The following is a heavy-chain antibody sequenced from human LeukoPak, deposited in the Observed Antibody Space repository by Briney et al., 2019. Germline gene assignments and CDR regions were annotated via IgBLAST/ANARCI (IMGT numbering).Heavy chain of an antibody. Sequence: GGSLRLSCAASGFTFSSYWMHWVRHAPGKGLVWVSRINSDGSSTSYADSVKGRFTISRDNAKNTLYLQMNSLRAEDTAVYYCAGAIVGATFYYYGMDVWGQGTTVTVSS. V-gene: IGHV3-74*01. CDR1: GFTFSSYW. CDR2: INSDGSST. CDR3: AGAIVGATFYYYGMDV. J-gene: IGHJ6*02. D-gene: IGHD1-26*01.